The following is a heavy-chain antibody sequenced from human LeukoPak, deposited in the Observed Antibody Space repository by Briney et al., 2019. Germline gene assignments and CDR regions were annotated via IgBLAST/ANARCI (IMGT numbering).Heavy chain of an antibody. Sequence: PSETLSLTCTVSGGSISSGSYYWSWIRQPAGKGLEWIGRIYTSGSTNYNPSLKSRVTISVDTSKNQFSLKLSSVTAADTAVYYCARHGSLRSSSWRPLNYWGQGTLVTVSS. D-gene: IGHD6-13*01. CDR2: IYTSGST. V-gene: IGHV4-61*02. CDR1: GGSISSGSYY. CDR3: ARHGSLRSSSWRPLNY. J-gene: IGHJ4*02.